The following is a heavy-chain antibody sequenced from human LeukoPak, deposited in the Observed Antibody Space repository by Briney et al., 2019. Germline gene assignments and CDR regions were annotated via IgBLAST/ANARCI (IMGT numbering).Heavy chain of an antibody. V-gene: IGHV1-18*01. J-gene: IGHJ4*02. CDR1: GYTLDRFG. CDR3: ARDTPQHLKRFDY. Sequence: ASVKVSCKASGYTLDRFGISWVRQAPGQGLEWLGWINPYNGKTIFGEKFQGRVTMTTDTSTSTVYMELTSLRSDDTAVYFCARDTPQHLKRFDYWGQGILVTVSS. CDR2: INPYNGKT.